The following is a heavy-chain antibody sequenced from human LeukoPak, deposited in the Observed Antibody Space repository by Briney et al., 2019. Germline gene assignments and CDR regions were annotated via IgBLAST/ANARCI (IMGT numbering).Heavy chain of an antibody. CDR2: IIPILGIA. CDR3: AGSGGSGSYVDY. D-gene: IGHD3-10*01. Sequence: SAKVSCKASGGTFSSYTISWVRQAPGQGLEWMGRIIPILGIANYAQKFQGRVTITADKSTSTAYMELSSLRSEDTAVYYCAGSGGSGSYVDYWGQGTLVTVSS. V-gene: IGHV1-69*02. CDR1: GGTFSSYT. J-gene: IGHJ4*02.